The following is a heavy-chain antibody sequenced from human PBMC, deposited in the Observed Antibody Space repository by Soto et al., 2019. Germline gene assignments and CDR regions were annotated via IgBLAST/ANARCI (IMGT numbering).Heavy chain of an antibody. CDR2: IYSGGST. V-gene: IGHV3-53*01. Sequence: GGSLRLSCAASGFTVSSNYMSWVRQAPGKGLEWVSVIYSGGSTYYADSVKGRFTISRDNSKNTLYLQMNSLRAEDTAVYYCARNYYDSGGGFDFWGQGTLVTVSS. CDR1: GFTVSSNY. CDR3: ARNYYDSGGGFDF. J-gene: IGHJ4*02. D-gene: IGHD3-22*01.